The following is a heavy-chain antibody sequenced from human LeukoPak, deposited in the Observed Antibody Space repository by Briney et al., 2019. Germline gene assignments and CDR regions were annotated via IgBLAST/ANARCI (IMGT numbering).Heavy chain of an antibody. CDR2: IKQDGSEK. D-gene: IGHD1-26*01. CDR1: GFTFSSYW. Sequence: GGSLRLSCAASGFTFSSYWMSWVRQAPGKGLEWVANIKQDGSEKYYVDSVKGRFTISRDNAKNSLYLQMNSLRAEDTAVYYCARDTRPSGAYSPFDYWGQGTLVIVSS. CDR3: ARDTRPSGAYSPFDY. J-gene: IGHJ4*02. V-gene: IGHV3-7*01.